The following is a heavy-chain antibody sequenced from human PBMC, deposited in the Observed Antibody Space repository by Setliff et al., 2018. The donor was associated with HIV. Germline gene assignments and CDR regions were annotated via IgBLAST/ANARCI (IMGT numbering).Heavy chain of an antibody. CDR3: AKDWDITIFAVVIGGGFDF. CDR1: GFTFPSYD. V-gene: IGHV3-13*01. J-gene: IGHJ3*01. Sequence: GSLRLSCAASGFTFPSYDMHWVRQATGKGLEWVSTIRTAGDTYYAGSVKGRFTISRENAKNSLYLQMNGLRAEDTAVYYCAKDWDITIFAVVIGGGFDFWGQGALVTVSS. D-gene: IGHD3-3*01. CDR2: IRTAGDT.